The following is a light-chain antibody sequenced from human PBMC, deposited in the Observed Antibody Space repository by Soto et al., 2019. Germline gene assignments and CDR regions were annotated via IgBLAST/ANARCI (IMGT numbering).Light chain of an antibody. CDR1: QSVSSSF. CDR3: QQYGSSPRYI. CDR2: GAS. J-gene: IGKJ2*01. V-gene: IGKV3-20*01. Sequence: EIVLTQSPGTLSLSPGERATLSCRASQSVSSSFLSWYQQKPGQPPRLLIYGASSRATGIPDRFSSSGSGTDFTLTISRVEPEDFAVYYCQQYGSSPRYIFGQGTKVDIK.